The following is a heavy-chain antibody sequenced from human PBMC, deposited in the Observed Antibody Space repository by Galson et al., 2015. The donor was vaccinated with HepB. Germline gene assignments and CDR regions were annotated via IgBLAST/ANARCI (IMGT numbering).Heavy chain of an antibody. CDR3: ARVPDDIVVVPAYRGPHYYFDY. V-gene: IGHV3-20*04. D-gene: IGHD2-2*01. CDR2: INWNGGST. J-gene: IGHJ4*02. Sequence: SLRLSCAASGFTFDDYGMSWVRQAPGKGLEWVSGINWNGGSTGYADSVKGRFTISRDNAKNSLYLQMNSLRAEDTALYYCARVPDDIVVVPAYRGPHYYFDYWGQGTLVTVSS. CDR1: GFTFDDYG.